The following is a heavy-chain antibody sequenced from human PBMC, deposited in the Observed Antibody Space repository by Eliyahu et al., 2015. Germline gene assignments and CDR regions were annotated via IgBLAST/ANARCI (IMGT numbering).Heavy chain of an antibody. CDR1: GFTFSXXA. CDR2: FSGNDAGT. Sequence: EVQLXESGGGLVQPGGSLRLXCAAXGFTFSXXAMAWVRQAPGKGLEWVSVFSGNDAGTHYAESVKGRFTISRDNSKNTLYLQMNSLRAEDTAVYFCARDFSAYGLGMGAYDIWGQGTMVTVXS. CDR3: ARDFSAYGLGMGAYDI. V-gene: IGHV3-23*01. J-gene: IGHJ3*02. D-gene: IGHD3-10*01.